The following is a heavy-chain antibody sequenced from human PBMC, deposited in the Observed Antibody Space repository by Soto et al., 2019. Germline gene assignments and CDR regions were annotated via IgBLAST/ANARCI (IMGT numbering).Heavy chain of an antibody. Sequence: QVQLQESGTGLVKPSQTLSLTCTVSGGSISSGGYYWSWIRQHPGKGLEGSGYIYYSGSTYCNTSLKRLVTISVEPYKHPFTLKLSSVTAADTAVYYCARELQGVRGVITPWFDPWGQGTLVTVSS. D-gene: IGHD3-10*01. CDR1: GGSISSGGYY. CDR2: IYYSGST. CDR3: ARELQGVRGVITPWFDP. J-gene: IGHJ5*02. V-gene: IGHV4-31*01.